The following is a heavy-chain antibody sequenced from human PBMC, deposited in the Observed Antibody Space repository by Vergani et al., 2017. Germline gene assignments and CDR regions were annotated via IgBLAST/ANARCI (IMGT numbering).Heavy chain of an antibody. CDR1: GGTFSSYT. D-gene: IGHD3-10*01. CDR2: IIPILGIA. CDR3: ASGSTYYGSGSYISPYYYYGMDV. V-gene: IGHV1-69*02. Sequence: QVQLVQSGAEVKKPGSSVKVSCKASGGTFSSYTISWVRQAPGQGLEWMGRIIPILGIANYAQKFQGRVTITADKSTSTAYMELSSLRSEDTAVYYCASGSTYYGSGSYISPYYYYGMDVWGQGTTVTVSS. J-gene: IGHJ6*02.